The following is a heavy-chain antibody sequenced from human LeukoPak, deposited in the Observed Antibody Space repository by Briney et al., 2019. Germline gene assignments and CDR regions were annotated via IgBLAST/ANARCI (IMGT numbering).Heavy chain of an antibody. J-gene: IGHJ1*01. D-gene: IGHD2-15*01. V-gene: IGHV3-9*01. CDR2: ISWNSGSI. CDR1: GFTFDDYA. Sequence: GGSLRLSCAASGFTFDDYAMHWVRQAPGKGLEWVSGISWNSGSIGYADSVKGRFTISRDNAKNSLYLQMNSLRAEDTALYYCAKDGRYCSGGSCFLPEYFQHWGQGTLVTVSS. CDR3: AKDGRYCSGGSCFLPEYFQH.